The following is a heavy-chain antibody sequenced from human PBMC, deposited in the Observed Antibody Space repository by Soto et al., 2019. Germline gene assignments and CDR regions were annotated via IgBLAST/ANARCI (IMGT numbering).Heavy chain of an antibody. CDR2: ISSSSSTI. J-gene: IGHJ6*03. Sequence: WGSLRLSCAASGFTFSSYSMNWVRQAPGKGLEWVSYISSSSSTIYYADSVKGRFTISRDNAKNSLYLQMNSLRAEDTAVYYCARDRGSSNYMDVWGKGTTVTVSS. CDR3: ARDRGSSNYMDV. CDR1: GFTFSSYS. D-gene: IGHD6-13*01. V-gene: IGHV3-48*01.